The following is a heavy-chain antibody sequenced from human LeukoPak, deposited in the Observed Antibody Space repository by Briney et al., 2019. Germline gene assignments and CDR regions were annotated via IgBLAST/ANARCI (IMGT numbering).Heavy chain of an antibody. CDR2: ISGNGDTT. D-gene: IGHD6-13*01. CDR3: VKDVSWSKY. J-gene: IGHJ4*02. Sequence: GGSLRLSCAASGFTFSSYAMIWVRQAPGKGLEWVSVISGNGDTTYYADSVKGRFTISRDNSRNTVYLQMNSLRGDDTAVYYCVKDVSWSKYWGQGTLVTVSS. CDR1: GFTFSSYA. V-gene: IGHV3-23*01.